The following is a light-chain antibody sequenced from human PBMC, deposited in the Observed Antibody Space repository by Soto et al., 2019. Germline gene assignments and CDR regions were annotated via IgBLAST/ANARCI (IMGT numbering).Light chain of an antibody. CDR2: GAS. V-gene: IGKV3-15*01. CDR3: QQYYNWPPLT. CDR1: QNVGSH. J-gene: IGKJ4*01. Sequence: EILMTQSPATLSVSPGERATLSCRASQNVGSHVAWYQQTPGQAPRLFIYGASTRATGIPARFSGSGSGTEFTITVSSLQSEDFAIYYCQQYYNWPPLTCGGGTKVEIQ.